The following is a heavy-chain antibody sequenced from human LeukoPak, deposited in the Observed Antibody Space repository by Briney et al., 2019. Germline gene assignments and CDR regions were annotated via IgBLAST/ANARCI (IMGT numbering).Heavy chain of an antibody. Sequence: KPSETLSLTCTVSGGSISSYYWSWIRQPPGKGLEWIGYIYYSGSTNYNPSLKSRVTISVDTSKNQFSLKLSSVTAADTAVYYCASRYSSGWYYFDYWGQGTLVTVSS. J-gene: IGHJ4*02. CDR3: ASRYSSGWYYFDY. V-gene: IGHV4-59*08. CDR2: IYYSGST. D-gene: IGHD6-19*01. CDR1: GGSISSYY.